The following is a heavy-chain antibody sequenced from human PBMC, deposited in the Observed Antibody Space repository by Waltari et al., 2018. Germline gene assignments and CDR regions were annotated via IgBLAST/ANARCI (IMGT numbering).Heavy chain of an antibody. D-gene: IGHD3-3*01. J-gene: IGHJ4*02. CDR2: INPNSGGT. V-gene: IGHV1-2*02. Sequence: QVQLVQSGAEGKRPGASVKVSCKASGYIFTDYYMHWVRQAPGQGLEWMGWINPNSGGTNYAQKFQGRVIMTRATSIGTVYMELSSLQSDDTAIYYCASWSAPFDYWGQGTLVTVSS. CDR3: ASWSAPFDY. CDR1: GYIFTDYY.